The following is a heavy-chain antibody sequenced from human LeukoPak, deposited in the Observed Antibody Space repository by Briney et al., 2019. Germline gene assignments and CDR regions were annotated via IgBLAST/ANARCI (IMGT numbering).Heavy chain of an antibody. Sequence: RPSETLSLTCAVSGGSISSGGYSWSWIRQPPGKGLEWIGYIYHSGSTYYNPSLKSRVTISVDRYKNQFSLKLSSVTAADTAVYYCARGSRDGGWFDPWGQGTLVTVSS. D-gene: IGHD4-23*01. V-gene: IGHV4-30-2*01. J-gene: IGHJ5*02. CDR3: ARGSRDGGWFDP. CDR2: IYHSGST. CDR1: GGSISSGGYS.